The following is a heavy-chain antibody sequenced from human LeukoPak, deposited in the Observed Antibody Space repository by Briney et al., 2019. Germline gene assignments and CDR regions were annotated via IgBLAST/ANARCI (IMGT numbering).Heavy chain of an antibody. CDR2: IIPIFGTA. CDR1: GGTFSSYA. V-gene: IGHV1-69*05. D-gene: IGHD1-1*01. J-gene: IGHJ4*02. Sequence: ASVKLSCKASGGTFSSYAISWVRQAPGQGLEWMGGIIPIFGTANYAQKFQGRVTITTDESTSTAYMELSSLRSEDTAAYYCARGPELERFDYWGQGTLVTVSS. CDR3: ARGPELERFDY.